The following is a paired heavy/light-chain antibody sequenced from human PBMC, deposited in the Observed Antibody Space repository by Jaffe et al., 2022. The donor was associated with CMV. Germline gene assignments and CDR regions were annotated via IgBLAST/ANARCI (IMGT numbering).Heavy chain of an antibody. V-gene: IGHV3-23*01. Sequence: EVQLLESGGGLVQPGGSLRLSCAASGFTFSSYAMSWVRQAPGKGLEWVSAISGSGGSTYYADSVKGRFTISRDNSKNTLYLQMNSLRAEDTAVYYCAKEGVGVSGDYGDWYFDLWGRGTLVTVSS. CDR3: AKEGVGVSGDYGDWYFDL. D-gene: IGHD4-17*01. J-gene: IGHJ2*01. CDR2: ISGSGGST. CDR1: GFTFSSYA.
Light chain of an antibody. CDR2: GNS. Sequence: QSVLTQPPSVSGAPGQRVTISCTGSSSNIGAGYDVHWYQQLPGTAPKLLIYGNSNRPSGVPDRFSGSKSGTSASLAITGLQAEDEADYYCQSYDSSLSGIYVFGTGTKVTVL. CDR1: SSNIGAGYD. CDR3: QSYDSSLSGIYV. J-gene: IGLJ1*01. V-gene: IGLV1-40*01.